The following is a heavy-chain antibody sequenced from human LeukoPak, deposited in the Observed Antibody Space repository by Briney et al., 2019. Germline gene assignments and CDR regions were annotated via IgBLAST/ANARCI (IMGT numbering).Heavy chain of an antibody. CDR2: INPNSGGT. D-gene: IGHD3-22*01. CDR1: GYTFTGYY. Sequence: ASVKVSCKASGYTFTGYYMHWVRQAPGQGLEWMGWINPNSGGTNYAQKFQGRVTMTRDTSTSTAYMELSRLRSDDTAVYYCARANPYYYDSSGYGSFDIWGQGTMVTVSS. CDR3: ARANPYYYDSSGYGSFDI. J-gene: IGHJ3*02. V-gene: IGHV1-2*02.